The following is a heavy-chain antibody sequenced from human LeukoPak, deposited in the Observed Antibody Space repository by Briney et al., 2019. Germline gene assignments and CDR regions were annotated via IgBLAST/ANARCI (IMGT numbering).Heavy chain of an antibody. V-gene: IGHV1-69*05. CDR3: ARGTDIAAAGNWFDP. D-gene: IGHD6-13*01. CDR2: VIPFFGTA. J-gene: IGHJ5*02. Sequence: ASEPVSYKASLGTLNSYAISWLRQAPRQGVEGMGGVIPFFGTANYAQKFQGRVTITTDESTSTAYMELSSLRSEDTAVYYCARGTDIAAAGNWFDPWGQGTLVTVSS. CDR1: LGTLNSYA.